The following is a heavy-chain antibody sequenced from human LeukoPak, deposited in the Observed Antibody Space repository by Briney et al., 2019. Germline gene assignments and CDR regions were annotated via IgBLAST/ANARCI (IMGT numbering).Heavy chain of an antibody. CDR3: ARADILTGYCDFDY. D-gene: IGHD3-9*01. J-gene: IGHJ4*02. CDR1: GGSFSGYY. Sequence: SETLSLTCAVYGGSFSGYYWSWIRQPPGKGLEWIGEINHSGSTNYNPSLKSRVTISVDTSKNQFSLKLSSVTAADTAVYYYARADILTGYCDFDYWGQGTLVTVSS. CDR2: INHSGST. V-gene: IGHV4-34*01.